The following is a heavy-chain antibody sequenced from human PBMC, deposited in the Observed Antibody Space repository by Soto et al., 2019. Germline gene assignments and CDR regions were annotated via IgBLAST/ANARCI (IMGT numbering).Heavy chain of an antibody. J-gene: IGHJ5*02. CDR3: AKDFTAYLSSWFHL. CDR2: ITGSGSTT. Sequence: EVQLLESGGGLVQPGGSLRLSCAASEFTFSSNAMHWVRQAPGKGLEWVSGITGSGSTTFYADSVKGRFTISRDNSKNTLYLHMSSLRAEGTATYYCAKDFTAYLSSWFHLWGQGTLVTVSS. D-gene: IGHD6-13*01. V-gene: IGHV3-23*01. CDR1: EFTFSSNA.